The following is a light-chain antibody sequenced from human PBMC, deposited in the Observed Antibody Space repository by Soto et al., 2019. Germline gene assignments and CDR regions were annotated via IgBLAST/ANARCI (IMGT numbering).Light chain of an antibody. J-gene: IGLJ3*02. CDR2: GNS. CDR1: SSNIGAGYD. CDR3: QSYDSTLSGSG. Sequence: QSALTQPPSVSGAPGQRVTISCTGSSSNIGAGYDVHWYQQLPGTAPKLLIYGNSNRPSGVPDRFSGSKSGTSASLAITGLQAEDEADYYCQSYDSTLSGSGFGGGTQLTVL. V-gene: IGLV1-40*01.